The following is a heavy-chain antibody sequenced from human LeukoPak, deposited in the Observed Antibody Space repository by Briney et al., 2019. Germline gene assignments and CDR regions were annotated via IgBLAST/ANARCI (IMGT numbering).Heavy chain of an antibody. V-gene: IGHV4-59*01. D-gene: IGHD3-22*01. Sequence: SETLSLTCAVYGGSFSSYYWSWIRQPPGKGLEWIGYIYYSGSTNYNPSLKSRVTISVDTSKNQFSLKLSSVTAADTAVYYCARSYYYDSSGYHFDYWGQGTLVTVSS. CDR2: IYYSGST. J-gene: IGHJ4*02. CDR3: ARSYYYDSSGYHFDY. CDR1: GGSFSSYY.